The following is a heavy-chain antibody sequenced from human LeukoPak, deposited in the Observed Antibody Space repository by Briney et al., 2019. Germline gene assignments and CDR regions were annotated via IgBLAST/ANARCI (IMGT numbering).Heavy chain of an antibody. CDR2: IYTSGST. CDR1: GGSISSYY. CDR3: AREHYYDSSGSDNWFDP. D-gene: IGHD3-22*01. J-gene: IGHJ5*02. V-gene: IGHV4-4*07. Sequence: SETLSLTCTVSGGSISSYYWSWIRQPAGKGLEWIGRIYTSGSTNYNPSLKSRVTMSVDTSKNQFSLKLSSVTAADTAVYYCAREHYYDSSGSDNWFDPWGQGTLVTVSS.